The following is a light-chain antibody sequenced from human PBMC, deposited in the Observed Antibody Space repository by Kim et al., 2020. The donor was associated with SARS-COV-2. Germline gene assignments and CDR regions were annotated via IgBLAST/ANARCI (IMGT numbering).Light chain of an antibody. V-gene: IGKV4-1*01. Sequence: DIVMTQSPDSLAVSLGERATINCKSSQSVLYSSDNRNYLAWYQQKPGQPPKLLIYWASTRESGVPDRFSGSGSGTDFTLTISSLQAEDVAVYYCQQYDTAPPRTFGQGTKVDIK. J-gene: IGKJ1*01. CDR3: QQYDTAPPRT. CDR2: WAS. CDR1: QSVLYSSDNRNY.